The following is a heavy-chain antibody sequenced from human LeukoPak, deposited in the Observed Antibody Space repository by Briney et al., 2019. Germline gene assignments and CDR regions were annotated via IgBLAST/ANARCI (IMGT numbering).Heavy chain of an antibody. CDR3: AKDPGASVSGFYMDV. CDR2: IWRDGNNG. J-gene: IGHJ6*03. CDR1: GFTFSSYW. Sequence: GGSLRLSCAASGFTFSSYWMSWVRQATGKGLEWVSFIWRDGNNGFYADSVKGRFTISRDNSKNMLYLQMDSLRPEDTAVYYCAKDPGASVSGFYMDVWGKGTTVIVSS. D-gene: IGHD2-8*02. V-gene: IGHV3-30*02.